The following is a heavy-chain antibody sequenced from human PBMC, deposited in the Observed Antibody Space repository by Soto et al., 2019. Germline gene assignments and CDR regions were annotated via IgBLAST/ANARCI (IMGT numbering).Heavy chain of an antibody. Sequence: ASVKVSCKASGYTFTTYTFHWVRQAPGQRLEWMGWINAGNGNTKYSQKFQGRITLTRDTSASTAYMELSSLRSEDTAVYYCARDGYNYAFDYWGQGTLVTVSS. CDR1: GYTFTTYT. CDR2: INAGNGNT. V-gene: IGHV1-3*01. CDR3: ARDGYNYAFDY. J-gene: IGHJ4*02. D-gene: IGHD5-12*01.